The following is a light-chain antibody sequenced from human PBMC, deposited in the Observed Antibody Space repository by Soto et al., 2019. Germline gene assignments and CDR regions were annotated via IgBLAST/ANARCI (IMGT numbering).Light chain of an antibody. CDR1: QSVSSSY. V-gene: IGKV3-20*01. J-gene: IGKJ5*01. CDR2: GAS. Sequence: ALTQSPGTLSSSPGERATLSCRAIQSVSSSYLAWYQQKPGQAPRLLIYGASSRATGIPDRFSGSGSGTDFTLTISRLEPEDFAVYYCQQYNNWPPITFGQGTRLEIK. CDR3: QQYNNWPPIT.